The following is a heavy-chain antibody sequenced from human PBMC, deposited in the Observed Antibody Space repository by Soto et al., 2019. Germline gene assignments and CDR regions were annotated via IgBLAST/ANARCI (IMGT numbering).Heavy chain of an antibody. Sequence: PSETLSLTCTVSGGSIIRTFYYWGWLRQPPGRGLEWIANIHYSGETHYSPSLKSRVAISVDTSKSQFSLTLDSVTAADTAVYYCARRPDFRDHGWFDPWGQGILVTVSS. CDR3: ARRPDFRDHGWFDP. CDR2: IHYSGET. D-gene: IGHD4-17*01. CDR1: GGSIIRTFYY. V-gene: IGHV4-39*01. J-gene: IGHJ5*02.